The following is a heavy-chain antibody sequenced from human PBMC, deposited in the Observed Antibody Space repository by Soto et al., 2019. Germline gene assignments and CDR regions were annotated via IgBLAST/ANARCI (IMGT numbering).Heavy chain of an antibody. CDR2: ISGSGGST. D-gene: IGHD3-22*01. V-gene: IGHV3-23*01. Sequence: GGSLRLSCAASGFTFSSYAMSWVRQAPGKGLEWVSAISGSGGSTYYADSVKGRFTISRDNSKNTLYLQMNSLRAEDTAVYYCAKAYYDSSGYYSEYYFDYWGQGTLVTVSS. J-gene: IGHJ4*02. CDR1: GFTFSSYA. CDR3: AKAYYDSSGYYSEYYFDY.